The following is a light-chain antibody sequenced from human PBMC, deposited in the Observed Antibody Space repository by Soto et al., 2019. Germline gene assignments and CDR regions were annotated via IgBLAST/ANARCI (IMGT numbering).Light chain of an antibody. CDR2: GAS. Sequence: TQSPSSFSASTGDRATLSCRASQSVSNNYLAWYQQKPGQAPRLLIYGASNRATGIPDRFSGSGSGTDFTLTISRLEPEDFAVYYCQQYGSSGTFGQGTKVDIK. CDR1: QSVSNNY. V-gene: IGKV3-20*01. CDR3: QQYGSSGT. J-gene: IGKJ1*01.